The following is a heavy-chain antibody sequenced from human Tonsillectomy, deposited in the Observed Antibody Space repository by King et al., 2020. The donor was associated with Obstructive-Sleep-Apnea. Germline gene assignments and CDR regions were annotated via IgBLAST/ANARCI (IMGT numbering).Heavy chain of an antibody. CDR1: GGSISSFY. CDR3: ARALGVVAAIDD. CDR2: ISYSGST. D-gene: IGHD2-15*01. J-gene: IGHJ4*02. Sequence: VQLQESGPGLVKPSETLSLTCTVSGGSISSFYWSWIRQPPGKGLEWIAYISYSGSTSSTPSLKIRVTIPLDTSKNQFSLKLSSVTAADTAVYYCARALGVVAAIDDWGQGTLVTVSS. V-gene: IGHV4-59*01.